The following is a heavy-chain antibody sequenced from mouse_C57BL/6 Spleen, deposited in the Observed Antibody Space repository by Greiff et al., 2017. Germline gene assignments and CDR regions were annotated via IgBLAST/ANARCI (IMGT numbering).Heavy chain of an antibody. Sequence: VQLQQSGPELVKPGASVKMSCKASGYTFTDYNMHWVKQSHGKSLEWIGYINPNNGGTSYNQKFKGKATLTVNKSSSTAYMELRSLTSEDSAVYYCARWGRGGYYFDYWGQGTTLTVSS. CDR2: INPNNGGT. J-gene: IGHJ2*01. CDR3: ARWGRGGYYFDY. CDR1: GYTFTDYN. D-gene: IGHD3-3*01. V-gene: IGHV1-22*01.